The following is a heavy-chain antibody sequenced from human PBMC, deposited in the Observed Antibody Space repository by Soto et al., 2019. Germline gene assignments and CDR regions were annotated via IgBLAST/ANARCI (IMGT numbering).Heavy chain of an antibody. D-gene: IGHD3-3*01. CDR1: GFSFGSYA. Sequence: GALRLSCAASGFSFGSYALSWVRQAPGKGLEWVSTISGSDGKTFYADAVKGRFSISRDTSQNTLYLQMNSLRADDTAIYYCARWSYLDYWGQGTRVTVSS. CDR3: ARWSYLDY. CDR2: ISGSDGKT. J-gene: IGHJ4*02. V-gene: IGHV3-23*01.